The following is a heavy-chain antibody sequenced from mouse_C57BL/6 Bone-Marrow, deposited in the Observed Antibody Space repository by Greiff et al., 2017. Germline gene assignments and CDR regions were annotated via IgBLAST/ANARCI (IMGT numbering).Heavy chain of an antibody. V-gene: IGHV1-64*01. D-gene: IGHD1-1*01. J-gene: IGHJ4*01. CDR2: IHPNSGST. CDR3: ARGYYGSSPYYYAMDY. Sequence: VPLQQPGAELVKPGASVKLSCKASGYTFTSYWMHWVKQRPGQGLEWIGMIHPNSGSTNYNEKFKSKATLTVDKSSSTAYMQLSSLTSEDSAVYYCARGYYGSSPYYYAMDYWGQGTSVTVSS. CDR1: GYTFTSYW.